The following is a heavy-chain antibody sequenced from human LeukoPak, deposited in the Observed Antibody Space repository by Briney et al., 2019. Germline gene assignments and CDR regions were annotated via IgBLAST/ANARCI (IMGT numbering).Heavy chain of an antibody. CDR2: ILYYGRTNYT. CDR3: ARHRPYCGGDCPYYFIDY. Sequence: SETLSLTCTVSGGSISSPYWSWIRQPPGKGPELIANILYYGRTNYTNYNPSLKSRVTISVDMSMNQVSLNLSSVTAADTAVYYCARHRPYCGGDCPYYFIDYWGQGTLVSVSS. CDR1: GGSISSPY. V-gene: IGHV4-59*11. D-gene: IGHD2-21*02. J-gene: IGHJ4*02.